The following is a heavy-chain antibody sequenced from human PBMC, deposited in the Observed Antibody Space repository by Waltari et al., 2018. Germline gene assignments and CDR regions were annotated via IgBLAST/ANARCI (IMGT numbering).Heavy chain of an antibody. CDR3: ARGSWLGSGTFFPTATDN. J-gene: IGHJ4*02. D-gene: IGHD3-10*01. CDR1: GYTFSTYA. CDR2: MTRNSGNQ. V-gene: IGHV1-8*01. Sequence: QVQLVPSGAEVKEPGASVKVSCKAPGYTFSTYASNWVRQATGQGLEWVGWMTRNSGNQGKAPKFQAMVPTTRETCISPAYWALSSVSTAVTPVDYCARGSWLGSGTFFPTATDNWAQGTPVTVSS.